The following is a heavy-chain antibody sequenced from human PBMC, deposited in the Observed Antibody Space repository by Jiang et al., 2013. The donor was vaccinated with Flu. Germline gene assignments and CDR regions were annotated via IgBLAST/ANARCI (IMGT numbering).Heavy chain of an antibody. CDR3: ARDSAAAIDY. CDR1: GYTFTGSY. Sequence: SGAEVKKPGASVKVSCKASGYTFTGSYMHWVRQAPGQGLEWMGWINPNSGDTNYAQNFQGRVTMTRDTSINTAYMVLSRLRSDDTAVYYCARDSAAAIDYWGQGTLVTVSS. D-gene: IGHD6-13*01. CDR2: INPNSGDT. J-gene: IGHJ4*02. V-gene: IGHV1-2*02.